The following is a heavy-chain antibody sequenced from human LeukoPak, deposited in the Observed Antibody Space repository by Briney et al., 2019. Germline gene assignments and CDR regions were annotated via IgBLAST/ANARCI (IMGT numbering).Heavy chain of an antibody. D-gene: IGHD6-19*01. J-gene: IGHJ3*02. CDR3: ARHSSWRAFDI. V-gene: IGHV5-51*01. CDR2: IYPGDSDT. Sequence: GESLKISCKGSGYRFTSYWIGWVRQMPGKGLEGMGIIYPGDSDTRYSPSFEGQVTISADKSISTAFLQWSSLKASDTAMYYCARHSSWRAFDIWGQGTMVTVSS. CDR1: GYRFTSYW.